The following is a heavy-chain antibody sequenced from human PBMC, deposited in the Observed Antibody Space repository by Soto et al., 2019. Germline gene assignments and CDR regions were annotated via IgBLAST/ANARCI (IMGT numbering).Heavy chain of an antibody. V-gene: IGHV1-69*13. CDR3: ARARGIAAAEYYFDY. J-gene: IGHJ4*02. D-gene: IGHD6-13*01. CDR2: IIPIFGTA. CDR1: GGTFSSYA. Sequence: SVKVSCKASGGTFSSYAISWVRQAPGQGLEWMGGIIPIFGTANYAQKFQGRVTITADESTSTAYMELSSLRSEDTAVYYCARARGIAAAEYYFDYWGQGTLVTVSS.